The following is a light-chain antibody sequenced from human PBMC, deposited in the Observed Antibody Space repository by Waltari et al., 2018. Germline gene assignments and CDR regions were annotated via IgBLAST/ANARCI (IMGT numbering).Light chain of an antibody. CDR1: NNDVGAYNS. V-gene: IGLV2-8*01. Sequence: QSALTQPPSASGSPGQSVTISCTGTNNDVGAYNSVSWYQRHPGKAPKVMIYEASKRPPGVPCRFSGSKSGNTASLTVSGLQAEDEADYYCTSYTGSDNSKVFGGGTKLTVL. CDR3: TSYTGSDNSKV. J-gene: IGLJ2*01. CDR2: EAS.